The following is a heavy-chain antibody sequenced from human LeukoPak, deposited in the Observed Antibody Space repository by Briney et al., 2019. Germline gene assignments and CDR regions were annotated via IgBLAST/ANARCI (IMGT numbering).Heavy chain of an antibody. V-gene: IGHV3-7*03. CDR1: GLTFSNHW. CDR3: ASLNTAKQPLTNH. D-gene: IGHD5-18*01. CDR2: IREERGQE. Sequence: GGSLRLSCVAAGLTFSNHWMSWVRQPPGKGLEWVANIREERGQEYYVDSVKGRFTISKNSAKNSLYLQMNTLRVEDTAMYYCASLNTAKQPLTNHWGQGTLVTVSS. J-gene: IGHJ5*02.